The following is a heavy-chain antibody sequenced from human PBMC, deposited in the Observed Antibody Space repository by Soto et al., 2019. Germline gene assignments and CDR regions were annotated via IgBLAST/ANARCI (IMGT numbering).Heavy chain of an antibody. CDR3: TTARYSSSWPYFDY. CDR1: GFTFSNAW. J-gene: IGHJ4*02. D-gene: IGHD6-13*01. V-gene: IGHV3-15*07. Sequence: GGSLRLSCAASGFTFSNAWMNWVRQAPGKGLEWVGRIKSKTDGGTTDYAAPVKGRFTISRDDSKNTLYLQMNSLKTEDTAVYYCTTARYSSSWPYFDYWGQGTLVTVSS. CDR2: IKSKTDGGTT.